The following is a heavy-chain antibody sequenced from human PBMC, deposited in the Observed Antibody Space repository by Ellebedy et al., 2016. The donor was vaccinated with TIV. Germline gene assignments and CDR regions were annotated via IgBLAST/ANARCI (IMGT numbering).Heavy chain of an antibody. D-gene: IGHD3-22*01. CDR3: ARDQRPDYYDSSASVDY. Sequence: GESLKISCAASGFTFSSYGMHWVRQAPGKGLEWAAFIRYDGSDKYYADSVKGRFTISRDNSKNTLYLRMNSLRAEETAVYYCARDQRPDYYDSSASVDYWGQGTLVTVSS. J-gene: IGHJ4*02. CDR2: IRYDGSDK. V-gene: IGHV3-30*02. CDR1: GFTFSSYG.